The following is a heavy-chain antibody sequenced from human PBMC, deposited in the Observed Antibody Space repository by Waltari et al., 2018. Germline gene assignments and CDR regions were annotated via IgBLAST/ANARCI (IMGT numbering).Heavy chain of an antibody. CDR3: AKELGYYDSSGSDAFDI. J-gene: IGHJ3*02. D-gene: IGHD3-22*01. CDR1: GFTFDDYA. Sequence: EVQLVESGGGLVQPGRSLRLSCAASGFTFDDYAMHWVRQAPGKGLGWVAGISWNSGSIGYADSVKGRFTISRDNAKNALYLQMNSLRAEDTALYYCAKELGYYDSSGSDAFDIWGQGTMVTVSS. V-gene: IGHV3-9*01. CDR2: ISWNSGSI.